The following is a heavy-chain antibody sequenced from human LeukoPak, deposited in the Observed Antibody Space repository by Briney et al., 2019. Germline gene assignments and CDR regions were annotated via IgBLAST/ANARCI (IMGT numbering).Heavy chain of an antibody. V-gene: IGHV4-59*08. CDR1: GGSISSYY. CDR2: IYYSGST. J-gene: IGHJ4*02. D-gene: IGHD4-23*01. CDR3: ARYYGGNSNFDY. Sequence: PSETLSLTCTVSGGSISSYYWSWIRQPPGKGLEWIGYIYYSGSTNYNPSLKSRVTVSVDTSKNQFSLKLSSVTAADTAVYYCARYYGGNSNFDYWGQGTLVTVSS.